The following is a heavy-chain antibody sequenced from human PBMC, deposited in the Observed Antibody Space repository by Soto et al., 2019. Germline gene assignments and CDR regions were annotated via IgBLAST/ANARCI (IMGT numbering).Heavy chain of an antibody. V-gene: IGHV5-10-1*01. CDR1: GYSFSTYY. CDR2: IDPSDSYT. CDR3: ARIMVRDILSAFDI. D-gene: IGHD3-10*01. J-gene: IGHJ3*02. Sequence: GESLKISCEGSGYSFSTYYITWVRQMPGKGQEWMGRIDPSDSYTNYGPSFEGHVTISADKSISTAYLQWSSLKASDTAMYYCARIMVRDILSAFDIWGPGTMVTVSS.